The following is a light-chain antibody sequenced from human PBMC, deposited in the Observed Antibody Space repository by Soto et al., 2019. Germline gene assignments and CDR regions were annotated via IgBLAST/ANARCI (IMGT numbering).Light chain of an antibody. V-gene: IGKV3-15*01. Sequence: ETGMTQSPVTLSVSPGERATLSCRASQSVSSNLAWYQQKPGQAPRLLIYGASTRATGIPARFSGSGSGTEFTLTISSLQSEDFAVYYCQQYNNWPRTFGQGTKVDIK. J-gene: IGKJ1*01. CDR2: GAS. CDR1: QSVSSN. CDR3: QQYNNWPRT.